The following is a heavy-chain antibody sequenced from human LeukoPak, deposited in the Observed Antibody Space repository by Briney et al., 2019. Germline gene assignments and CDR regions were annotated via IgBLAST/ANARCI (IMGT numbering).Heavy chain of an antibody. Sequence: ASVKVSCKASGYTLTSSHAHWVRQASGQGLEWMGIINCGDGYTNYAQKFQGRVSVTSDTSTSTIYMELSSLRAEDTAIYYCARDRGGSYSIDYWGQGTLVTVSS. CDR1: GYTLTSSH. D-gene: IGHD1-26*01. CDR3: ARDRGGSYSIDY. J-gene: IGHJ4*02. CDR2: INCGDGYT. V-gene: IGHV1-46*01.